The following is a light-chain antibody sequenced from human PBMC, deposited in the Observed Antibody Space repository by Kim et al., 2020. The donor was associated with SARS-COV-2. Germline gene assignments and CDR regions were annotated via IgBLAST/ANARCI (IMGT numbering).Light chain of an antibody. CDR1: QSLLHSNGYNY. J-gene: IGKJ5*01. V-gene: IGKV2-28*01. Sequence: DIVMTQSPLSLPVTPGEPASISCRSSQSLLHSNGYNYLDWYLQKPGQSPQLLIYLGSNRASGVPDRFSGSGSGTDFTLKISRVEAEDVGVYYCMQALQSPYTFGQGTRLELN. CDR2: LGS. CDR3: MQALQSPYT.